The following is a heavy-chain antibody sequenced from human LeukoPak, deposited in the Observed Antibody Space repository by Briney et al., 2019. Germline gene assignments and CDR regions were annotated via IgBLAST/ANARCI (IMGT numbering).Heavy chain of an antibody. V-gene: IGHV4-34*01. CDR3: ATINCGGDCRIDY. D-gene: IGHD2-21*02. J-gene: IGHJ4*02. CDR2: INHSGST. Sequence: NPSETLSLTCAVYGGSFSGYYWSWIRQPPGKGLEWIGEINHSGSTNYNPPLKSQVTISVDTSKNQFSLKLSSVTAADTAVYYCATINCGGDCRIDYWGQGTLVTVSS. CDR1: GGSFSGYY.